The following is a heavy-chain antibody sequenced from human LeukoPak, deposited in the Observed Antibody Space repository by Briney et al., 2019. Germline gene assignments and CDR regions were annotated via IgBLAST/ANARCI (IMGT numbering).Heavy chain of an antibody. V-gene: IGHV3-9*01. CDR3: AKGYGIVGATIDY. Sequence: PGRSLRLSCAASGFTFDDYATHWVRQAPGKGLEWVSGISWNSGSIGYADSVKGRFTISRDNAKNSLYLQMNSLRAEDTALYYCAKGYGIVGATIDYWGQGTLVTVSS. J-gene: IGHJ4*02. D-gene: IGHD1-26*01. CDR1: GFTFDDYA. CDR2: ISWNSGSI.